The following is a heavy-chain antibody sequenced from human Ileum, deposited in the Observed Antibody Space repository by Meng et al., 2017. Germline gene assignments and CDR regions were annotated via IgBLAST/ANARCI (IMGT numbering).Heavy chain of an antibody. CDR3: ARGPYNSGWYVAH. CDR1: GFTFNDYE. Sequence: GGSLRLSCAASGFTFNDYEMNWVRQAPGKGLEWVSYIGSGGCPTYYADSVKGRFTISRDNAKNSLYLQMNNLRAEDTAVYYCARGPYNSGWYVAHWGQGTLVTVSS. V-gene: IGHV3-48*03. D-gene: IGHD6-19*01. CDR2: IGSGGCPT. J-gene: IGHJ5*02.